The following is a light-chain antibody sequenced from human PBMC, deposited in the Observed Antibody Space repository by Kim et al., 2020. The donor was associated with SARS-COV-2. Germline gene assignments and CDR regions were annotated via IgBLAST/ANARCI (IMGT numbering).Light chain of an antibody. CDR1: NIGSKS. CDR2: YDS. Sequence: SYELTQPPSVSVAPGKTARITCGGNNIGSKSVHWYQQKPGQAPVLVIYYDSDRPSGIPERFSGSNSGNTATLTISRVEAGDEADYYCQSADSSGTWVFGGGTQLTVL. V-gene: IGLV3-21*01. J-gene: IGLJ3*02. CDR3: QSADSSGTWV.